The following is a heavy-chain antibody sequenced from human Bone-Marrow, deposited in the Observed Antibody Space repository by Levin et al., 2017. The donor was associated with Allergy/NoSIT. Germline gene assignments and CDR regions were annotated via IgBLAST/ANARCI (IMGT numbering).Heavy chain of an antibody. CDR1: GGTFSSYA. V-gene: IGHV1-69*13. D-gene: IGHD3-3*01. CDR3: AREGGGIRFLEWLPNYYYYYMDV. Sequence: RASVKVSCKASGGTFSSYAISWVRQAPGQGLEWMGGIIPIFGTANYAQKFQGRVTITADESTSTAYMELSSLRSEDTAVYYCAREGGGIRFLEWLPNYYYYYMDVWGKGTTVTVSS. J-gene: IGHJ6*03. CDR2: IIPIFGTA.